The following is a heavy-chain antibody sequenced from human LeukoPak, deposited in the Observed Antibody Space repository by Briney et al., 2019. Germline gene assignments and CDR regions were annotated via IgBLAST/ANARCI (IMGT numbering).Heavy chain of an antibody. J-gene: IGHJ4*02. Sequence: GGSLRLSCAASGFTFSSYAMHWVRQAPGKGLEWVAVISYDGSNKYYADSVKGRFTTSRDNSKNTLYLQMNSLRAEDTAVYYCARDHSSSFFDYWGQGILVTVSS. CDR2: ISYDGSNK. V-gene: IGHV3-30-3*01. CDR3: ARDHSSSFFDY. D-gene: IGHD2-15*01. CDR1: GFTFSSYA.